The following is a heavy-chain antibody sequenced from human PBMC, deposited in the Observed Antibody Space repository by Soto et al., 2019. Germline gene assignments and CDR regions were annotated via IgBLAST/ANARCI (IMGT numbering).Heavy chain of an antibody. CDR1: GGTFSSDS. Sequence: SVKVSCNASGGTFSSDSFSWVRQAPGQGLEWMGGIIPMFDTPIYAQKFQDRVTITADESTSTAYMQLSSLRSGDTAVYYCARSGGLDRDFNYWGQGSLVTVSS. CDR3: ARSGGLDRDFNY. D-gene: IGHD2-15*01. CDR2: IIPMFDTP. V-gene: IGHV1-69*13. J-gene: IGHJ4*02.